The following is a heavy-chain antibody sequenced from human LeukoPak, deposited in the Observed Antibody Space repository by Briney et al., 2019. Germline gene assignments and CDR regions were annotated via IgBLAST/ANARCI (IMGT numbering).Heavy chain of an antibody. V-gene: IGHV4-59*12. CDR1: GGSISNYY. J-gene: IGHJ5*02. D-gene: IGHD2/OR15-2a*01. CDR2: ISYSGST. Sequence: SETLSLTCTVSGGSISNYYWSWIRQPPGKGLEWIGYISYSGSTYYNPSLKSRVTISVDTSKNQFSLKLSSVTAADTAVYYCARDKNFFSNWFDPWGQGTLVTVSS. CDR3: ARDKNFFSNWFDP.